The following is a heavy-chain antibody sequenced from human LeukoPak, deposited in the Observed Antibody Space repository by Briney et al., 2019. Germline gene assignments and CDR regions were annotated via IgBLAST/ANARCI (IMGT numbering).Heavy chain of an antibody. V-gene: IGHV3-21*01. CDR3: AREVSEGFDF. CDR1: GFTFSGYS. Sequence: GGSLGLSCTASGFTFSGYSMNWIRQAPGKGLEWVSSFGTRSTSVYHAGSVKGRFAISRDNAKNSLYLQMNSLRAEDTALYYCAREVSEGFDFWGQGTLVTVSS. J-gene: IGHJ4*02. D-gene: IGHD3-22*01. CDR2: FGTRSTSV.